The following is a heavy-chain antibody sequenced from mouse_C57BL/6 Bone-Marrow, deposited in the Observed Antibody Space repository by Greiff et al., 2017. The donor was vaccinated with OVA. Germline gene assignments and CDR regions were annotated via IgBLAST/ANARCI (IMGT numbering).Heavy chain of an antibody. CDR1: GYSFTDYN. V-gene: IGHV1-39*01. CDR2: INPNYGTT. Sequence: VQLQQSGPELVKPGASVKISCKASGYSFTDYNMNWVQQSNGKSLEWIGVINPNYGTTSYNQKFKGKATLTVDQSSSTAYMPLNSLTSEDSAGDYWARGGNYYGKWFAYWGKGTLVTVAA. J-gene: IGHJ3*01. CDR3: ARGGNYYGKWFAY. D-gene: IGHD2-1*01.